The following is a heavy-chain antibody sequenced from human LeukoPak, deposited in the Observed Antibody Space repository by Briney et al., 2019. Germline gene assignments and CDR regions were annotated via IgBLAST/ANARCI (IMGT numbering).Heavy chain of an antibody. V-gene: IGHV3-74*01. CDR2: IDSDGSDT. CDR3: AKKVPANWGSYFDY. D-gene: IGHD7-27*01. J-gene: IGHJ4*02. CDR1: GFTFSSYW. Sequence: GGSLRLSCAASGFTFSSYWMHWVRQAPGKGLVWVSRIDSDGSDTTYADPVKGRFTISRDNSKNTLYLQMNSLRAEDTAVYYCAKKVPANWGSYFDYWGQGTLVTVSS.